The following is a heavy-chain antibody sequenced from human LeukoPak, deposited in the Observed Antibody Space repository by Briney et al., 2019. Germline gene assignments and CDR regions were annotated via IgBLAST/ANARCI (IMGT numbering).Heavy chain of an antibody. CDR3: ARATPYSYGSSGRAKYYFDY. CDR1: GYTFTGYY. Sequence: ASVKVSCKASGYTFTGYYMHWVRQAPGQGLEWMGRINPNSGGTNYAQKFKGRVTMTRDTSISTAYMELSRLRSDDTAVYYCARATPYSYGSSGRAKYYFDYWGQGTLVTVSS. J-gene: IGHJ4*02. CDR2: INPNSGGT. D-gene: IGHD5-18*01. V-gene: IGHV1-2*06.